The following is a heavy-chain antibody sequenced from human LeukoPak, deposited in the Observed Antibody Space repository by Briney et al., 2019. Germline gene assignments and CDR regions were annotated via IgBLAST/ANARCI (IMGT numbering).Heavy chain of an antibody. V-gene: IGHV3-20*04. CDR3: ARDFHMTTVVIWFDP. CDR2: INWNGGST. J-gene: IGHJ5*02. CDR1: GFTFSSYG. D-gene: IGHD4-23*01. Sequence: GGSLRLSCAASGFTFSSYGMSWVRQAPGKGLEWVSGINWNGGSTGYADSVKGRFTISRDNAKNSLYLQMNSLRAEDTALYYCARDFHMTTVVIWFDPWGQGTLVTVSS.